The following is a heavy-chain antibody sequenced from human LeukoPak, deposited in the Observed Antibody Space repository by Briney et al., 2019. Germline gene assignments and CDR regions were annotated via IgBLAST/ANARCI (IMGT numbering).Heavy chain of an antibody. V-gene: IGHV1-2*02. CDR1: GYTFTGYY. J-gene: IGHJ6*03. CDR2: INPNSGGT. D-gene: IGHD2-21*01. Sequence: GASVKVSCKASGYTFTGYYMHWVRQAPGQGLEWMGWINPNSGGTNYAQKFQGRVTMTRDTSISTAYMELSRLRSDDTAVYYCARVGGDRSYYYMDVWGKGTTVTVSS. CDR3: ARVGGDRSYYYMDV.